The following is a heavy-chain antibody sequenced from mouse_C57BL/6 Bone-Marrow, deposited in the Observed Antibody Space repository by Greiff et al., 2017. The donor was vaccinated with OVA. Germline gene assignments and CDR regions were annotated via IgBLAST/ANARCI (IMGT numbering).Heavy chain of an antibody. CDR2: IYPGSGNT. V-gene: IGHV1-76*01. CDR1: GYTFTDYY. D-gene: IGHD2-5*01. Sequence: QVQLKQSGAELVRPGASVKLSCKASGYTFTDYYINWVKQRPGQGLEWIARIYPGSGNTYYNEKFKGKATLTAEKSSSTAYMQLSSLTSEDSAVYFCAREDYSNGAMDYWGQGTAVTVSS. J-gene: IGHJ4*01. CDR3: AREDYSNGAMDY.